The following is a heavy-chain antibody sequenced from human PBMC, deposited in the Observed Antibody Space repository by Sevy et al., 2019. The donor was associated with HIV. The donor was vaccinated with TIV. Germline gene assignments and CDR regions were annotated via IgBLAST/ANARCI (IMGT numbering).Heavy chain of an antibody. CDR2: ISYDGSNK. V-gene: IGHV3-30*18. J-gene: IGHJ6*02. CDR3: AEGAVDCGDGTWYSAYYYSVMDV. D-gene: IGHD2-15*01. CDR1: GFTFSNYG. Sequence: GGSLRLSCAASGFTFSNYGMHWVRQAPGKGLEWVAVISYDGSNKYYADSVQGRFPISRDNSKNTLYLQMNSLRTEDKAVYYFAEGAVDCGDGTWYSAYYYSVMDVWGQGTTVTVSS.